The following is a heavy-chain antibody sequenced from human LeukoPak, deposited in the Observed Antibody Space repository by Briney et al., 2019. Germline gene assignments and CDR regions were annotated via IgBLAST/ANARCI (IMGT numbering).Heavy chain of an antibody. J-gene: IGHJ4*02. Sequence: PGRSLRLSCAASGFTFDDYAMHWARQAPGKGLEWVSGISWNSGSIGYADSVKGRFTISRDNAKNSLYLQMNSLRAEDTALYYCAKGSRDGGYSYGDNFDYWGQGTLVTVSS. CDR3: AKGSRDGGYSYGDNFDY. CDR2: ISWNSGSI. D-gene: IGHD5-18*01. CDR1: GFTFDDYA. V-gene: IGHV3-9*01.